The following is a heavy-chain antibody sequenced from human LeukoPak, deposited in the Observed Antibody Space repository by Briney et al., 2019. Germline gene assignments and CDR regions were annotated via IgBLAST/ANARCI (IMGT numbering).Heavy chain of an antibody. CDR1: GGSISSRSYY. Sequence: SETLSLTCTVSGGSISSRSYYGGWIRQPPGKGRGWIGSIYYSGSTYYNPSLKSRVTTSADTSNNKSPLQLSSVTAADTAAYYCASTTYSSSWPHYWGQGTLVTVSS. CDR2: IYYSGST. J-gene: IGHJ4*02. D-gene: IGHD6-13*01. V-gene: IGHV4-39*01. CDR3: ASTTYSSSWPHY.